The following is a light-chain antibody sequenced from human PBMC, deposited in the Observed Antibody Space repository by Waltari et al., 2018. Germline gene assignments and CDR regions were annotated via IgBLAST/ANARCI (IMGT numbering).Light chain of an antibody. V-gene: IGKV1-8*01. J-gene: IGKJ1*01. Sequence: AIRITQSPSSLSASTGDRVTLTCRASQGISSYLALYQQKPGKAPKLLIYAASTLQIGVPSRFSGSGSGTDFTLTISCLQSEDFATYYCQQYYSYPRTFGQGTKVEIK. CDR3: QQYYSYPRT. CDR2: AAS. CDR1: QGISSY.